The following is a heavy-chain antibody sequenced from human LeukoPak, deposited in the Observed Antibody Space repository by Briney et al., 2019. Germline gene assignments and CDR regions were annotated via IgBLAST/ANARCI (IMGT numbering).Heavy chain of an antibody. D-gene: IGHD4-17*01. CDR2: INHSGST. Sequence: SETLSLTCAVYGGSFSGYYWSWIRQPPGKGLEWIGEINHSGSTNYNPSLKSRVTISVDTSKNQFSLKLSSVTAADTAVYYCARVYGDLSGDYYYYYGMDVWGQGTTVTVSS. CDR3: ARVYGDLSGDYYYYYGMDV. J-gene: IGHJ6*02. V-gene: IGHV4-34*01. CDR1: GGSFSGYY.